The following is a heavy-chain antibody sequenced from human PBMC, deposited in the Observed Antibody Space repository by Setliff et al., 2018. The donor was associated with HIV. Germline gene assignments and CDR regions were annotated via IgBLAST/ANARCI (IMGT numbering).Heavy chain of an antibody. CDR3: ARGEVVEGFYFDY. CDR2: IKQDGSEK. J-gene: IGHJ4*02. V-gene: IGHV3-7*01. CDR1: GFTFSSSA. D-gene: IGHD2-15*01. Sequence: GGSLRLSCAASGFTFSSSAMHWVRQAPGKGLEWVANIKQDGSEKYYVDSVKGRFTISRDNAKNSLYLQMNSLRAEDTAVYYCARGEVVEGFYFDYWGQGTLVTVSS.